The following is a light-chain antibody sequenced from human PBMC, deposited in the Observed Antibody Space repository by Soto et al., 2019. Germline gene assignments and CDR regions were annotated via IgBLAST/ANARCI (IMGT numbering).Light chain of an antibody. Sequence: DIQMTQSPSSVSASVGDRVTITCRASQGISSWLAWYQQKPGKAPKLLIYAASSLQSGVPSRFSGSGFGTHFTHAISRRRPVELGTYYCQQFISFPRTFGQGTKEEIK. V-gene: IGKV1-12*01. CDR1: QGISSW. CDR3: QQFISFPRT. CDR2: AAS. J-gene: IGKJ1*01.